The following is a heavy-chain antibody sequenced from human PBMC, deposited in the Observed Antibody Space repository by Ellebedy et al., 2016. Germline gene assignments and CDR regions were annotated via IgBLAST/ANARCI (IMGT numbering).Heavy chain of an antibody. V-gene: IGHV4-59*08. CDR2: IYYSGST. CDR1: GGSISSYY. CDR3: ATLDIVASRVFDY. Sequence: SETLSLXCTVSGGSISSYYWSWIRQPPGKGLEWIGYIYYSGSTNYNPSLKSRVTISVDTSKNQFSLKLSSVTAADTAVYYCATLDIVASRVFDYWGQGTLVTVSS. D-gene: IGHD5-12*01. J-gene: IGHJ4*02.